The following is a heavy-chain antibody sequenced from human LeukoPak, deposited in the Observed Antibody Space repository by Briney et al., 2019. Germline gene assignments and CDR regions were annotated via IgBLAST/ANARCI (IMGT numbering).Heavy chain of an antibody. V-gene: IGHV3-21*01. J-gene: IGHJ4*02. D-gene: IGHD6-19*01. Sequence: GGSLRLSCAASGFTFSSYSMNWVRQAPGKGLEWVSSISSSSSYIYYADSVKGRFTISRDNAKNSLYLQMNSLRAEDTAVYYCARAGSSGWYDYWGQGTLVTVSS. CDR2: ISSSSSYI. CDR3: ARAGSSGWYDY. CDR1: GFTFSSYS.